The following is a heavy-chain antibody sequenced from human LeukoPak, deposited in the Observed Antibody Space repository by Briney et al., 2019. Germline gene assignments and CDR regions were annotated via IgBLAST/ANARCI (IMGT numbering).Heavy chain of an antibody. V-gene: IGHV4-59*01. CDR2: IYYSGST. CDR3: ARDGVVAAEKRRGYYYYGMDV. J-gene: IGHJ6*02. D-gene: IGHD6-13*01. CDR1: GGSISSYY. Sequence: SETLSLTCTVSGGSISSYYWSWIRQPPGKGLEWIGYIYYSGSTNYNPSLKIRVTISVDTSKNQFSLKLSSVTAADTAVYYCARDGVVAAEKRRGYYYYGMDVWGQGTTVTVSS.